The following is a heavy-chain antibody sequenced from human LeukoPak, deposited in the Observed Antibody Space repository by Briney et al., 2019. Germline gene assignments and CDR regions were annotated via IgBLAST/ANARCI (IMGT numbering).Heavy chain of an antibody. CDR2: INHSGST. CDR3: ARVMGWLGGFDY. CDR1: GGSFSGYY. Sequence: SETQSLTCAVYGGSFSGYYWSWIRQPPGKGLEWLGEINHSGSTNYNPPLKSRVTISVDTSKNQFSLKLSSVTAADTAVYYCARVMGWLGGFDYWGQGTLVTVSS. V-gene: IGHV4-34*01. D-gene: IGHD3-10*01. J-gene: IGHJ4*02.